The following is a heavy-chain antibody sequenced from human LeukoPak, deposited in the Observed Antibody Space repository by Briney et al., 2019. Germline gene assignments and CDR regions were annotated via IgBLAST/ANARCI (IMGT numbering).Heavy chain of an antibody. V-gene: IGHV1-2*02. CDR1: GNTFTGYY. CDR3: ARERGYSYGYGLDY. J-gene: IGHJ4*02. CDR2: INPNSGGT. Sequence: PGASVKVSCKASGNTFTGYYMHWVRQAPGQGLEWMGWINPNSGGTNYAQKFQGRVTMTRDTSISTAYMELSRLRSDDTAVYYCARERGYSYGYGLDYWGQGTLVTVSS. D-gene: IGHD5-18*01.